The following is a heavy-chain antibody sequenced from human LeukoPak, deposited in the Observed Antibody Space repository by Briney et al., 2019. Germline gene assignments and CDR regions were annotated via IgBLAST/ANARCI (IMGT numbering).Heavy chain of an antibody. V-gene: IGHV3-30*04. D-gene: IGHD6-25*01. J-gene: IGHJ4*02. CDR3: ARNGSEAASYCDS. CDR1: GFSFFSYA. CDR2: TSFDGRQN. Sequence: GGSLRLSCAASGFSFFSYAMHWVRQAPGKGLEWVALTSFDGRQNYYADSVKGRFTISRDNSKKILYLQINSLRVEDTAVYYCARNGSEAASYCDSWGQGTLVTVSS.